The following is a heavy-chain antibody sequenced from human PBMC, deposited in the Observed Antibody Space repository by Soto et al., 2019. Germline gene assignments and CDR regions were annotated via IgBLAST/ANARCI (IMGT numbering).Heavy chain of an antibody. V-gene: IGHV3-30*14. CDR2: VSYDGTKE. Sequence: QVQLVESGGGVVQPGRSLRLSCAVSGFTFDSYPMHWVRQAPGKGLEWVAVVSYDGTKEYYADSVKGRFTISRDNSKSTLYIQMNSMRADDTAVYYCARAEYSSSWYHYYYYYGMDVWGQGNTVTVSS. D-gene: IGHD6-13*01. CDR1: GFTFDSYP. CDR3: ARAEYSSSWYHYYYYYGMDV. J-gene: IGHJ6*02.